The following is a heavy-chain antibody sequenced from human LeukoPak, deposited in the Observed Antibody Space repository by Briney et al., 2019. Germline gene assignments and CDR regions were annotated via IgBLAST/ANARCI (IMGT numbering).Heavy chain of an antibody. CDR1: GFTFNSYA. J-gene: IGHJ4*02. V-gene: IGHV3-23*01. CDR2: ISGSGGST. D-gene: IGHD6-19*01. Sequence: GGSLRLSCAASGFTFNSYAMSWVPQAPGKGLEWVSAISGSGGSTFYADSVKGRFTISRDNSKNTLYLQMNSLRGEDTAVYYCAKEAGSGWTIFDYWGQGTLVTVSS. CDR3: AKEAGSGWTIFDY.